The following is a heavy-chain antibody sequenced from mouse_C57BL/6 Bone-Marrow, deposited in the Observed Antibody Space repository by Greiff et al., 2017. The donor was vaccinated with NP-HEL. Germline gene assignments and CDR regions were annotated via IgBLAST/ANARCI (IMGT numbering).Heavy chain of an antibody. V-gene: IGHV3-6*01. CDR1: GYSITSGYY. J-gene: IGHJ3*01. CDR2: ISYDGSN. D-gene: IGHD2-2*01. CDR3: AIKAYGWDWFAY. Sequence: EVKVEESGPGLVKPSQSLSLTCSVTGYSITSGYYWNWIRQFPGNKLEWMGYISYDGSNNYNPSLKNRISITRDTSKNQFFLKLNSVTTEDTATYYCAIKAYGWDWFAYWGQGTLVTVSA.